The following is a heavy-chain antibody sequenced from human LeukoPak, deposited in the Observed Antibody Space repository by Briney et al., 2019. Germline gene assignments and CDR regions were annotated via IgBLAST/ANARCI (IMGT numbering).Heavy chain of an antibody. CDR1: GLTFNTYW. J-gene: IGHJ5*02. CDR3: ARLGIVASGPNWFDL. V-gene: IGHV3-7*01. CDR2: INQDESAK. D-gene: IGHD2-21*01. Sequence: GGSLRLSCAASGLTFNTYWMSWVRQAPGRGLEWVANINQDESAKYYLNSVEGRFTVSRDNGKNTLYLQMNSLRDEDTAVYYCARLGIVASGPNWFDLWGQGTLVTVSS.